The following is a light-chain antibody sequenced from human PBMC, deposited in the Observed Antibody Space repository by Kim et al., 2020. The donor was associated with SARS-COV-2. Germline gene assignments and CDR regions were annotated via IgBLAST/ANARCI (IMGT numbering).Light chain of an antibody. CDR2: DKN. J-gene: IGLJ1*01. CDR1: CLRRYY. V-gene: IGLV3-19*01. CDR3: NSRDRDSTGNLYV. Sequence: GQTATITSKGNCLRRYYASWYQQKPGQAPVLVMYDKNNRPTGIPDRFSGSSSGDTASLTITGAQAADEADYYCNSRDRDSTGNLYVFGTGTKVTVL.